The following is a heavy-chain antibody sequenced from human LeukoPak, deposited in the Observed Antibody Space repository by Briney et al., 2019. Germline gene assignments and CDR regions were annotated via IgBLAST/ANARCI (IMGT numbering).Heavy chain of an antibody. CDR2: INPSSGDT. Sequence: ASLKVSCKTAGYTFTAYYSNWVRQAPGPGLEWLGWINPSSGDTNYAQNFQGRGTMTGDTSINTAYMELGSLTSDDTAVYYCASAQMKLATIGWGQGTLVTVSS. CDR3: ASAQMKLATIG. CDR1: GYTFTAYY. V-gene: IGHV1-2*02. J-gene: IGHJ4*02. D-gene: IGHD5-24*01.